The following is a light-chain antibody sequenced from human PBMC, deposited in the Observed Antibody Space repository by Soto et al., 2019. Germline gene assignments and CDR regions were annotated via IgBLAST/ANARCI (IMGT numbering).Light chain of an antibody. CDR1: QSISSW. V-gene: IGKV1-5*01. CDR3: QQSYSTPQT. Sequence: DIRMTHSPCTLSGSVGYTFTITCRSIQSISSWLAWYQQKPGKAPKLLIYDASSLESGVPSRFSGSGSGTEFTLTISSLQPEDFATYYCQQSYSTPQTFGQGTKVDIK. CDR2: DAS. J-gene: IGKJ1*01.